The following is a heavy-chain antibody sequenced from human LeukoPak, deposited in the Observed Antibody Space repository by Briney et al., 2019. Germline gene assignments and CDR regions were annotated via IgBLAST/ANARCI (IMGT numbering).Heavy chain of an antibody. Sequence: SETLSLTCNVSGVSVSDGRYYWTWIRQHPGKSLEWIGYKYYSGSAKYNPSLKSRLTISIDTAKNQFSLQLSSVTAADTATYYCATPYCSSLSCLDVFNMWGQGTRVTVSS. CDR2: KYYSGSA. CDR3: ATPYCSSLSCLDVFNM. V-gene: IGHV4-31*03. J-gene: IGHJ3*02. D-gene: IGHD2-2*01. CDR1: GVSVSDGRYY.